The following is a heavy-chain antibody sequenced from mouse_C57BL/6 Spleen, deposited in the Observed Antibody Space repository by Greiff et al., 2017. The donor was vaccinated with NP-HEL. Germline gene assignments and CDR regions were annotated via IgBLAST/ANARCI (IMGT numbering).Heavy chain of an antibody. J-gene: IGHJ3*01. CDR3: ARGGGSTMVTTNAY. D-gene: IGHD2-2*01. CDR2: IYPRSGNT. V-gene: IGHV1-81*01. Sequence: QVHVKQSGAELARPGASVKLSCKASGYTFTSYGISWVKQRTGQGLEWIGEIYPRSGNTYYNEKFKGKATLTADKSSSTAYMELRSLTSEDSAVYFCARGGGSTMVTTNAYWGQGTLVTVSA. CDR1: GYTFTSYG.